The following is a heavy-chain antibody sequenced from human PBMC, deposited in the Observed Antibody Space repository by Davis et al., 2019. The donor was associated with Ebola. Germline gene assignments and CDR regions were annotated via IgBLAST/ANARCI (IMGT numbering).Heavy chain of an antibody. J-gene: IGHJ3*02. CDR2: IKQDGSEK. V-gene: IGHV3-7*03. CDR3: ARRNDI. CDR1: GFTFSNYG. Sequence: GGSLRLSCAASGFTFSNYGMHWVRQAPGKGLEWVANIKQDGSEKYYVDSVKGRFTISRDNAKNSLYLQMNSLRAEDTAVYYCARRNDIWGQGTMVTVSS.